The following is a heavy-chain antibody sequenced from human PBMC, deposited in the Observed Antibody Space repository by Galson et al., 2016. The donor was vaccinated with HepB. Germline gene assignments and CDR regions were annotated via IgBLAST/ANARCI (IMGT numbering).Heavy chain of an antibody. CDR2: LYSGEDT. V-gene: IGHV4-39*01. CDR3: ARHCRESGSYLQRHFDY. J-gene: IGHJ4*02. D-gene: IGHD1-26*01. CDR1: GGSISSDYY. Sequence: SETLSLTCIVSGGSISSDYYWGWIRQPTGRGLEWIGSLYSGEDTYYKPSLKSQVTISVATSRNQFFTRVNSVTAADTAVYYCARHCRESGSYLQRHFDYWGQGTLVTVSS.